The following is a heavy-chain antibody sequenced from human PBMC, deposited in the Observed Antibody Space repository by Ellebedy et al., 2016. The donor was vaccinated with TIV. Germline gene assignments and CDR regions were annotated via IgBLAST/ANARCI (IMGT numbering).Heavy chain of an antibody. D-gene: IGHD1-26*01. V-gene: IGHV1-2*02. CDR1: GYTFTGYY. J-gene: IGHJ5*02. CDR2: IIPNGGGT. Sequence: AASVKVSCKASGYTFTGYYLHWVRQAPGQGLEWMGWIIPNGGGTNYAQNFQGRVTMTRDTSISTVYMELSRLTFDDTAVYYCAREYNERYTGWFDPWGQGTLVTVSS. CDR3: AREYNERYTGWFDP.